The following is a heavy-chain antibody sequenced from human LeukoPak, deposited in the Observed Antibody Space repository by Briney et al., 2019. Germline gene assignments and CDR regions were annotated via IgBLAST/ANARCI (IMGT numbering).Heavy chain of an antibody. CDR2: MYSGGST. D-gene: IGHD1-26*01. Sequence: PGGSLRLSCAASGITVSVNFTSWVRQAPGKGPEWVSAMYSGGSTAYADSVRGRFIISRDAAKNTVDLQMNSLRTEDTAVYYCARDPPGGGYWGQGTLVTVSS. V-gene: IGHV3-66*02. CDR1: GITVSVNF. J-gene: IGHJ4*02. CDR3: ARDPPGGGY.